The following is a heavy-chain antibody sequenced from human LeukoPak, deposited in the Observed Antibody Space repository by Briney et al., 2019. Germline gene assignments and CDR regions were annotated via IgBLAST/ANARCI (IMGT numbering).Heavy chain of an antibody. CDR1: GFTFSSYS. CDR2: IVGSGGTT. V-gene: IGHV3-23*01. J-gene: IGHJ4*02. D-gene: IGHD3-3*01. Sequence: GGSLRLSCEASGFTFSSYSMSWVRQAPGKGLERVSAIVGSGGTTFYADSVKGRFTISRDNSKNTQYLQMNSLRAEDTAVYYCASISGYFEYWGQGTLVSVSS. CDR3: ASISGYFEY.